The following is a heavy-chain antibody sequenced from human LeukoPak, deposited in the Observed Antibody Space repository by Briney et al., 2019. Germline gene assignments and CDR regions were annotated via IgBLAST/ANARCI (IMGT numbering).Heavy chain of an antibody. V-gene: IGHV3-13*01. CDR2: VSSGFHA. J-gene: IGHJ1*01. CDR1: GFTLGSHD. CDR3: ARDGHGSNGYYFARDL. Sequence: GGSLRLSCTASGFTLGSHDMHWVRQIPGQGLEWVAAVSSGFHAFFADSVQGRFTVSREDARNSLYLQMNSLRAGDTAVYYCARDGHGSNGYYFARDLWGQGTLVTVS. D-gene: IGHD3-22*01.